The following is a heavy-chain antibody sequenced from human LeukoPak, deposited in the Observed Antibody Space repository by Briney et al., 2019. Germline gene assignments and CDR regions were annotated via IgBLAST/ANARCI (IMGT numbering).Heavy chain of an antibody. D-gene: IGHD5-18*01. CDR3: ATSLQLWYHFDY. J-gene: IGHJ4*02. Sequence: GGSLRLSCAASGFTFDDYAMHWVRQAPGEGLEWVSGISWNSGSIGYADSVKGRFTISRDNAKNSLYLQMNSLRAEDMALYYCATSLQLWYHFDYWGQGTLVTVSS. V-gene: IGHV3-9*03. CDR2: ISWNSGSI. CDR1: GFTFDDYA.